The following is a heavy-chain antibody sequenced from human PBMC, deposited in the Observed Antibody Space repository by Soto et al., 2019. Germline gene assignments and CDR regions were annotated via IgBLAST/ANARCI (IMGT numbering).Heavy chain of an antibody. CDR1: GFTFSSYA. V-gene: IGHV3-30-3*01. J-gene: IGHJ4*02. Sequence: QVQLVESGGGVVQPGRSLRLSCAASGFTFSSYAMHWVRQAPGKGLEWVAVISYDGSNKYYADSVKGRFTISRDNSKNTLYLQMNSLRAEDTAVYYCARDREGIAVAGSPDYWGQGTLVTISS. D-gene: IGHD6-19*01. CDR2: ISYDGSNK. CDR3: ARDREGIAVAGSPDY.